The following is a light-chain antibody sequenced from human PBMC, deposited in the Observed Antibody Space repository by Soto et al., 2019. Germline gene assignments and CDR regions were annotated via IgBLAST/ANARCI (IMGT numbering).Light chain of an antibody. J-gene: IGKJ5*01. V-gene: IGKV1-33*01. CDR2: DAS. CDR3: QQYDSLPIT. Sequence: DIHMSQSPSSLSTSVGDRITITFQASQDINKYLYWYQQKPGKAPKLLIYDASTLETGVPSRFSGSRSGTRFTLTISSLQPEDIATYYCQQYDSLPITFGQGTRLETK. CDR1: QDINKY.